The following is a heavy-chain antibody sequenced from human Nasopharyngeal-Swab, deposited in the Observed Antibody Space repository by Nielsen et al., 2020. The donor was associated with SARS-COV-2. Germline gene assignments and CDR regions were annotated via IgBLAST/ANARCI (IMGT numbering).Heavy chain of an antibody. D-gene: IGHD3-3*01. Sequence: ASVKVSCKASGYTFTSYGISWVRQAPGQGLEWMGWISAYNGNTNYAQKLQGRVTMTTDTSTSTAYMELRSLRSDDTAVYYCAREWDYDFWSGYVDYYYGMDVWGQGTTVTVPS. J-gene: IGHJ6*02. CDR3: AREWDYDFWSGYVDYYYGMDV. CDR1: GYTFTSYG. V-gene: IGHV1-18*01. CDR2: ISAYNGNT.